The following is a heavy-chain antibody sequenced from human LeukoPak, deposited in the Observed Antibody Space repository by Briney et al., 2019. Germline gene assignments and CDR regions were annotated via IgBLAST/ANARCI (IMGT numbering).Heavy chain of an antibody. CDR3: ARGAYYYMDV. CDR1: GYTFTTHG. D-gene: IGHD2-21*01. J-gene: IGHJ6*03. CDR2: INADNGNT. V-gene: IGHV1-18*01. Sequence: ASVKVSCRASGYTFTTHGITWVRQAPGQGLEWMGWINADNGNTNYTGNLQGRVTMARDTSTSTAYMELRSLRSDDTAVYYCARGAYYYMDVWGKGTTVTVSS.